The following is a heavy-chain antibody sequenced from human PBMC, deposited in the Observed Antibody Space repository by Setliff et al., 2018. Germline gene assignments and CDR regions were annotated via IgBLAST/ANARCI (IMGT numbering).Heavy chain of an antibody. Sequence: PGESLKISCKGAGYSFTNYWIAWVRQMPGKGLEWMGIIFPGDSDIRYSPSFQGQVTISADRSISTAYLQWSSLGASDSAMYYCARQDTVSVAAVAISTQYYFDYWGQGTLVTVSS. D-gene: IGHD6-13*01. CDR2: IFPGDSDI. J-gene: IGHJ4*02. V-gene: IGHV5-51*01. CDR3: ARQDTVSVAAVAISTQYYFDY. CDR1: GYSFTNYW.